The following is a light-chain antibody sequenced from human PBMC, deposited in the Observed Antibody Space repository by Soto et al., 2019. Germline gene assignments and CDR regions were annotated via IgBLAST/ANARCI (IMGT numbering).Light chain of an antibody. V-gene: IGKV2-28*01. J-gene: IGKJ3*01. CDR3: MQALQSPMT. CDR1: QSLLHSNGYNY. Sequence: DIVMTQSPLSLPVTPGEPASISCRSSQSLLHSNGYNYLDWYLQKPGQSPQLLIYLGSNRASGVPDGFSGSGSGTDVTLKISRVEAEDVGVYYCMQALQSPMTFGPGTKVDIK. CDR2: LGS.